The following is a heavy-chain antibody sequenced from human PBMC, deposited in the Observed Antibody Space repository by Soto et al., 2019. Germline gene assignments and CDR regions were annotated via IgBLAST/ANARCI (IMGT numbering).Heavy chain of an antibody. CDR3: TRANWYSEY. Sequence: QVQLQESGPGLVKPSETLSLTCTVSGGSISNHYWSWIRQPPGKGLEWIGYIYYNGNTNYNPPLKSRVTMSVDTSKIQISLKLSSVTAADTAVYYCTRANWYSEYWGQGTLVNFSS. D-gene: IGHD7-27*01. J-gene: IGHJ4*02. CDR2: IYYNGNT. CDR1: GGSISNHY. V-gene: IGHV4-59*11.